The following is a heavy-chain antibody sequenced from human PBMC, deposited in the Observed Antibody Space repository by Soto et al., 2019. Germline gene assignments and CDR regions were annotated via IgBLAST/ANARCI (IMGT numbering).Heavy chain of an antibody. CDR1: GYTFTSYY. CDR3: ARDPTYYYDSSGYYYGMDV. J-gene: IGHJ6*02. CDR2: INPSGGST. Sequence: ASVKVSCKASGYTFTSYYMHWVRQAPGQGLEWMGIINPSGGSTSYAQKFQGRVTMTGDTSTSTVYMELSSLRSEDTAVYYCARDPTYYYDSSGYYYGMDVWGQGTTVTVSS. D-gene: IGHD3-22*01. V-gene: IGHV1-46*01.